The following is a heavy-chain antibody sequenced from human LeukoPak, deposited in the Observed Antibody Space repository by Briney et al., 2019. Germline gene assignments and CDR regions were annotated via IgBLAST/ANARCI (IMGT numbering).Heavy chain of an antibody. V-gene: IGHV4-59*01. CDR2: IYYSGST. D-gene: IGHD6-19*01. J-gene: IGHJ4*02. Sequence: SETLSLTCTVSGGSISSYYWSWIRQPPGKGLEWIGYIYYSGSTNYNPSLKGRVTISVDTSKNQFSLKLSSVTAADTAVYYCAGAVAAIDYWGQGTLVTVSS. CDR3: AGAVAAIDY. CDR1: GGSISSYY.